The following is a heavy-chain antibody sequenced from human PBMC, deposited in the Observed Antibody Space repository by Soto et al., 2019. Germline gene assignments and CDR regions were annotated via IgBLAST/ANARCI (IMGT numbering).Heavy chain of an antibody. CDR2: IISSSTSK. J-gene: IGHJ3*02. V-gene: IGHV3-21*01. CDR1: GFTFSSYS. D-gene: IGHD3-16*01. Sequence: GGSLRLSCAASGFTFSSYSMSWVRQAPGKGLEWVSTIISSSTSKYYADSVKGRFTISRDNAKNTLYLQMSSLRAEDTAVYYCVKGVSYAFDIWGQGTMVTVSS. CDR3: VKGVSYAFDI.